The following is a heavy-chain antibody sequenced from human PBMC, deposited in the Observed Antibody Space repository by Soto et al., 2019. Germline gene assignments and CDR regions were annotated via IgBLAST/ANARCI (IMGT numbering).Heavy chain of an antibody. Sequence: PGWSLRLSCAASGFTFSSYAMHWVRQAPGKGLEWVAVISYDGSNKYYADSVKGRFTISRDNSKNTLYLQMNSLRAEDTAVYYCARDLLRYFDWPNPMGLNYYYYYGMDVWGQGTTVTVSS. V-gene: IGHV3-30-3*01. CDR2: ISYDGSNK. CDR3: ARDLLRYFDWPNPMGLNYYYYYGMDV. CDR1: GFTFSSYA. J-gene: IGHJ6*02. D-gene: IGHD3-9*01.